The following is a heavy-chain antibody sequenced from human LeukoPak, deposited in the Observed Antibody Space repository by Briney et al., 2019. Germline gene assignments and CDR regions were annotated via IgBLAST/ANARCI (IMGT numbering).Heavy chain of an antibody. Sequence: SETLSLTCTVSGDSISSHYWNWIRQPPGKGLEWIGYIHSSGSTDYSPSLRSRVTLSVDTSKNQLSLKLTSVTAADTAAYYCARPTATPAGSYYYHYLHVWGKGTTVTVSS. CDR2: IHSSGST. J-gene: IGHJ6*03. CDR3: ARPTATPAGSYYYHYLHV. CDR1: GDSISSHY. D-gene: IGHD6-19*01. V-gene: IGHV4-4*09.